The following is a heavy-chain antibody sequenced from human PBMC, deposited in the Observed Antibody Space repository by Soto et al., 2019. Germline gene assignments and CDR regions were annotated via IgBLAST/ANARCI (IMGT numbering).Heavy chain of an antibody. D-gene: IGHD3-22*01. Sequence: GGSLRLSCAASGFTFSSYAMHWVRQAPGKGLEWVAVISYDGSNKYYADSVKGRFTISRDNSKNTLYLQMDSLRAEDTAVYYCARDLLSYDGSGYYDYWGQGTLVTVSS. CDR2: ISYDGSNK. CDR3: ARDLLSYDGSGYYDY. CDR1: GFTFSSYA. V-gene: IGHV3-30-3*01. J-gene: IGHJ4*02.